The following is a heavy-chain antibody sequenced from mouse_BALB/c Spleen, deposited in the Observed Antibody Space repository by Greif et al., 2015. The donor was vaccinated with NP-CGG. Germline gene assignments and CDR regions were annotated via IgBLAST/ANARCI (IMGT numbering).Heavy chain of an antibody. CDR2: ISSGGST. V-gene: IGHV5-6-5*01. D-gene: IGHD1-1*01. Sequence: EVKLMESGGGLVKPGGSMKLSCAASGFTFSSYAMSWVRQTPEKRLEWVASISSGGSTYYPDSVKGRFTISRDNARNILYLQMSSLRSEDTAMYYCSSYWFAYWGQGTLVTVSA. CDR3: SSYWFAY. CDR1: GFTFSSYA. J-gene: IGHJ3*01.